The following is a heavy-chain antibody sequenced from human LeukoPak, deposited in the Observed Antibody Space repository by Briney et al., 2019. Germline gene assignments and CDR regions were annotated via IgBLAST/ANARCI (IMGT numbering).Heavy chain of an antibody. D-gene: IGHD3-9*01. CDR3: AKVRYFDWLSPSPLSY. CDR2: ISGSGGST. J-gene: IGHJ4*02. Sequence: PGGSLRLSCAASGFTFSSYAMSWVRQAPGKGLEWVSAISGSGGSTYYADSVKGRFTISRDNSKNTLYLQMNSLRAEDTAVYYCAKVRYFDWLSPSPLSYWGQGTLVTVSS. CDR1: GFTFSSYA. V-gene: IGHV3-23*01.